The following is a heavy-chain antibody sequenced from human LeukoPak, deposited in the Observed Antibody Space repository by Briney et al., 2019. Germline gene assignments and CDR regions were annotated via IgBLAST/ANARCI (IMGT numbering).Heavy chain of an antibody. CDR3: AKLMVRGVIITSSFDY. J-gene: IGHJ4*02. CDR1: GFTFGSYG. CDR2: ISYDGSNK. D-gene: IGHD3-10*01. V-gene: IGHV3-30*18. Sequence: PGGSLRLSCAASGFTFGSYGMHWVRQAPGKGLEWVAVISYDGSNKYYADSVKGRFTISRDNSKNTLYLQMNSLRAEDTAVYYCAKLMVRGVIITSSFDYWGQGTLVTVSS.